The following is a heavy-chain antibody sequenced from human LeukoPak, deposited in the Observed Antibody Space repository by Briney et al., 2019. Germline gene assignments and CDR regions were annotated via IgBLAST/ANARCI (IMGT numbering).Heavy chain of an antibody. J-gene: IGHJ2*01. CDR1: GYTFTGYY. Sequence: ASVKVSCKASGYTFTGYYMQWARQAPGQGLEWMGWINPNSGGTNYAQKFQGRVTMTRDTSISTAYLELSRLTSNDTAVYYCARGAPTVYVPAAMDWYFDLWGRGTLVAVSS. D-gene: IGHD2-2*01. V-gene: IGHV1-2*02. CDR2: INPNSGGT. CDR3: ARGAPTVYVPAAMDWYFDL.